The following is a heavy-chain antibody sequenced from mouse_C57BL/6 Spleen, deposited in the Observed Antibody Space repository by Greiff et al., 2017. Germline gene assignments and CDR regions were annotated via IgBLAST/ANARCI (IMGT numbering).Heavy chain of an antibody. CDR3: ARYYLTYAMDY. CDR1: GYTFTSYW. D-gene: IGHD1-1*02. CDR2: IDPSDSET. Sequence: VQLQQPGAELVRPGSSVKLSCKASGYTFTSYWMHWVKQRPIQGLEWIGNIDPSDSETHYNQKFKDKATLTVDKSSSTAYMQLSSLTSEDSAVYYCARYYLTYAMDYGGQGTSVTVSS. V-gene: IGHV1-52*01. J-gene: IGHJ4*01.